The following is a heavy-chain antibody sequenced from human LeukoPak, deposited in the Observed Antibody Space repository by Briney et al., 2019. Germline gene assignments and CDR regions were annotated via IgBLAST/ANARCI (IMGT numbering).Heavy chain of an antibody. D-gene: IGHD3-16*01. J-gene: IGHJ4*02. CDR3: AKELSTFRDY. V-gene: IGHV3-23*01. CDR2: ISGSGSTR. Sequence: GGSLRLSCAASGFIFSSYALSWVRQAPGKGLEWVSTISGSGSTRHSADFVKGRFTISGDNSKNTLFLQMNSLRAEDTAVYYCAKELSTFRDYWGQGTLVTVSS. CDR1: GFIFSSYA.